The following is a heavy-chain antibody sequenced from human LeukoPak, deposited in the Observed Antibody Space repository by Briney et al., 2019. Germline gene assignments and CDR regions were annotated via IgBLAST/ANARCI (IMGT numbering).Heavy chain of an antibody. CDR1: GFTFSSYW. CDR2: INSDGSST. D-gene: IGHD3-22*01. V-gene: IGHV3-74*01. J-gene: IGHJ5*02. CDR3: ARQGRSGSYSAFSWFDP. Sequence: GGSLRLSCAASGFTFSSYWMHWVRQAPGKGLVWVSRINSDGSSTSYADSVKGRFTISRDNAKNTLYLQMNSLRAEDTAVYYCARQGRSGSYSAFSWFDPWGQGTLVTVSS.